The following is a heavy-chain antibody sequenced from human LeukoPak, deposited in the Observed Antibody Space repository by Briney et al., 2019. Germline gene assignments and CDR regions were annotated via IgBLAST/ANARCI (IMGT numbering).Heavy chain of an antibody. V-gene: IGHV4-39*07. CDR1: GGSISSNSYY. CDR2: IYYSGST. CDR3: ARDGMGGSYYGGPFDY. D-gene: IGHD1-26*01. J-gene: IGHJ4*02. Sequence: SETLSLTCAVSGGSISSNSYYWGWIRQPPGKGLEWIGSIYYSGSTYYNPSLRSRITISLDRSKQKFSLKLTSVTAADTAVYYCARDGMGGSYYGGPFDYWGQGTLVTVSS.